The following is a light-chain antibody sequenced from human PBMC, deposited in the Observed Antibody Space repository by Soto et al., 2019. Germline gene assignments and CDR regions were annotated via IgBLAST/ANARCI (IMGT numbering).Light chain of an antibody. CDR3: QQRRNWPLYT. J-gene: IGKJ2*01. Sequence: EIVLTQSPATLSLSPGARATLSCRASQSVSSYLAWNQQKPGQAPRLLIYDASDRATGIPARFSGSGSGTDFTLTISSLEPENFAVYYCQQRRNWPLYTFGQGTKLEIK. CDR1: QSVSSY. CDR2: DAS. V-gene: IGKV3-11*01.